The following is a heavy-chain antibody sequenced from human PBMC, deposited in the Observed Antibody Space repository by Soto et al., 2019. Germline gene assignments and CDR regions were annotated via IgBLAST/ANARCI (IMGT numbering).Heavy chain of an antibody. V-gene: IGHV1-3*01. D-gene: IGHD3-10*01. J-gene: IGHJ5*02. Sequence: ASVKVSCKASGYTFTSYAMHWVRQAPGQRLEWMGWINAGNGNTKYSQKFQGRVTITRDTSASTAYMDLSSLRSEDTAVYYCARTGPGGSYYYGSGSRFWFDPWGQGTLVTVSS. CDR1: GYTFTSYA. CDR3: ARTGPGGSYYYGSGSRFWFDP. CDR2: INAGNGNT.